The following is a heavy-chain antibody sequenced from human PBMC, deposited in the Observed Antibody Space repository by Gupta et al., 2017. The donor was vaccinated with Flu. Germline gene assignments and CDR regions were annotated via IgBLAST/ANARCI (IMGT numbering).Heavy chain of an antibody. D-gene: IGHD4-4*01. Sequence: EVQLVASGGGLVKPGGSLRLSCAASGFTISGYSMNWVRQAPGKGLEWVSAISSSSSYIYYADSVKGRVTISRDNAKNSLYLQINRQRAEETVVYYCVRDGAGHTVDRRDFDYWGQGTLVTVAS. J-gene: IGHJ4*02. CDR2: ISSSSSYI. CDR3: VRDGAGHTVDRRDFDY. CDR1: GFTISGYS. V-gene: IGHV3-21*02.